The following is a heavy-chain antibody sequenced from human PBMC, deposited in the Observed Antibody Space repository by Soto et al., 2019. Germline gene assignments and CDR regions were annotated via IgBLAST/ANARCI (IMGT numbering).Heavy chain of an antibody. D-gene: IGHD4-17*01. V-gene: IGHV1-8*01. CDR3: ARTAGDLDY. CDR2: TNPKSGYT. CDR1: VYTFTNYD. Sequence: QVQLLQSGAEGKKPGASVKVSCKTSVYTFTNYDINWVRQATGQGLEWMGWTNPKSGYTGSAQKFQGRVTMTRDSSIRTSYMELHSLTSEDTAVYYCARTAGDLDYWGQGTLITVSS. J-gene: IGHJ4*02.